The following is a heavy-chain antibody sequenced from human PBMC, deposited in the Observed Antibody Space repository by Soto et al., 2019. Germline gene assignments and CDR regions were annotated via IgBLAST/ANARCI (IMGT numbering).Heavy chain of an antibody. Sequence: QVQLVQSGAEVKKPGSSVKVSCTASGDTFSRYTISWVRQAPGQGPEWMGRTIPMLSMANYALKFQGRVGITEDKSTSTVYMVLSNLRSEDTAVYYCATNYGSGIAPFDHWGQGTLVTVAS. CDR2: TIPMLSMA. V-gene: IGHV1-69*02. CDR3: ATNYGSGIAPFDH. J-gene: IGHJ4*02. CDR1: GDTFSRYT. D-gene: IGHD3-10*01.